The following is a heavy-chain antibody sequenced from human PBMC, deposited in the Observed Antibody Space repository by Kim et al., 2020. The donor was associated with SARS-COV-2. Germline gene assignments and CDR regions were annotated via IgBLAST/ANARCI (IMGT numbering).Heavy chain of an antibody. CDR2: IYSGGST. CDR1: GFTVSSNY. J-gene: IGHJ6*02. CDR3: ARERVLRYFDWLPQARYYYSGMDV. D-gene: IGHD3-9*01. V-gene: IGHV3-53*01. Sequence: GGSLRLSCAASGFTVSSNYMSWVRQAPGKGLEWVSVIYSGGSTYYADSVKGRLTISRDNSKNTLYLQMNSLRAEDTAVYYCARERVLRYFDWLPQARYYYSGMDVWGQRTPVTVSS.